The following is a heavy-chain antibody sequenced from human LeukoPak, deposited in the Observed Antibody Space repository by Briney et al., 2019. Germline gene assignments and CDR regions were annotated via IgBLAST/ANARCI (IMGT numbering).Heavy chain of an antibody. CDR1: GGSISSSSYY. CDR2: IYYSGNT. D-gene: IGHD3-3*01. V-gene: IGHV4-39*07. CDR3: ARSPPLRFLEWLLSPDAFDI. Sequence: PSETLSLTCTVSGGSISSSSYYWGWIRQPPGKGLEWIGNIYYSGNTYYNPSLKSRVTISVDTSKNQFSLKLSSVTAADTAVYYCARSPPLRFLEWLLSPDAFDIWGQGTMVTVSS. J-gene: IGHJ3*02.